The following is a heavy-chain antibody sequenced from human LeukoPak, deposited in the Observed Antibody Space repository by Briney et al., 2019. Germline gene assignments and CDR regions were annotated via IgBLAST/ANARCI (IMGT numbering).Heavy chain of an antibody. CDR2: IYYSGST. J-gene: IGHJ4*02. CDR1: GGSISSSSYY. Sequence: ASETLSLTCTVSGGSISSSSYYWGWIRQPPGKGLEWIGSIYYSGSTYYNPSLKSRVTISVDTSKNQFSLKLSSVTAADTAVYYCAGGAYSGGFDYWGQGTLVTVSS. V-gene: IGHV4-39*07. CDR3: AGGAYSGGFDY. D-gene: IGHD1-26*01.